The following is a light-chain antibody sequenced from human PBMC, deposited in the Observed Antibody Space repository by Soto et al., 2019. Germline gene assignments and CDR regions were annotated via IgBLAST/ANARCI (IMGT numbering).Light chain of an antibody. CDR2: DAS. Sequence: DIQMTQSPSSLSASVGDRVTITCQASQNINKYLNWYQQKPGKAPKLLISDASNLETGVPSRFSGSGSGTDFTFTISRLQPEDIATYYCQQYNSYPWTFGQGTKVDIK. CDR3: QQYNSYPWT. J-gene: IGKJ1*01. V-gene: IGKV1-33*01. CDR1: QNINKY.